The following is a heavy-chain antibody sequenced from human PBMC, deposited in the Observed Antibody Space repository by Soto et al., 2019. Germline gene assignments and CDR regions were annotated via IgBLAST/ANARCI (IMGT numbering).Heavy chain of an antibody. J-gene: IGHJ3*02. CDR2: ISSSSSYI. Sequence: EVQLVESGGGLVKPGGSLRLSCAASGFTFSSYSMNWVRQAPGKGLEWVSSISSSSSYIYYADSVKGRFTISRDNAKNSLYLQMNSLRAKDTAVYYCARGFFRRDAFDIWGQGTMVTVSS. V-gene: IGHV3-21*01. CDR1: GFTFSSYS. CDR3: ARGFFRRDAFDI. D-gene: IGHD3-3*01.